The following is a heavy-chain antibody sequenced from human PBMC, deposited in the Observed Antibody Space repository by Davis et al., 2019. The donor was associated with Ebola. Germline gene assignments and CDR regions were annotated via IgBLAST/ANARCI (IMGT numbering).Heavy chain of an antibody. CDR2: ISNGGRT. CDR3: VRGSDAYKTGY. J-gene: IGHJ4*02. D-gene: IGHD5-24*01. V-gene: IGHV4-59*02. Sequence: GSLRLSCSVSGGSVGSDYWSWIRQSPGKGLEWIAFISNGGRTIYNPSLRGRVTISIDTSKNQFSLEVRSVTAVDTAFYYCVRGSDAYKTGYWGQGTLVTVSS. CDR1: GGSVGSDY.